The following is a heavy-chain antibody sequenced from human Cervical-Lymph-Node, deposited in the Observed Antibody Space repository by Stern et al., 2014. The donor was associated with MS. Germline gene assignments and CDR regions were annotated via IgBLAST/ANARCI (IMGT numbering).Heavy chain of an antibody. J-gene: IGHJ4*02. V-gene: IGHV4-4*02. CDR1: GDSISTTTW. D-gene: IGHD3/OR15-3a*01. CDR2: IHHSGIT. Sequence: VQLVESGTGLVKPSGTLSLTCAVSGDSISTTTWWTWVRQSPGKGLEWIGKIHHSGITDYSPSVKSRVTLSLATSKNQFSWRLNSVTAADTAMYFCARWRGTGLFDYWGQGAQVTVSS. CDR3: ARWRGTGLFDY.